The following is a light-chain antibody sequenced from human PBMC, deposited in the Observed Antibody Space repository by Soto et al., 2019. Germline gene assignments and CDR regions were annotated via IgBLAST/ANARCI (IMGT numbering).Light chain of an antibody. CDR2: STS. Sequence: TVVTQESSFSVSPGGTVTLTCGLISGSVSSAHNPNWYQQTPGQAPRTLIYSTSTRSSGVPDRFSGSILGNKAALTITGAQADDESDYYCALFMGNGISVFGTGTKVTVL. CDR1: SGSVSSAHN. CDR3: ALFMGNGISV. J-gene: IGLJ1*01. V-gene: IGLV8-61*01.